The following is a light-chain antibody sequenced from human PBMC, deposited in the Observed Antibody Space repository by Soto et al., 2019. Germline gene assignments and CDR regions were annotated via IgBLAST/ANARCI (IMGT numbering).Light chain of an antibody. CDR2: DVS. V-gene: IGLV2-14*01. CDR1: SSDVGGYNY. Sequence: QSALTQPASVSGSPGQSITISCNGTSSDVGGYNYVSWYQQHPGKAPKLMIYDVSNRPSGVSNRCSGSKSGNTASLTISGLQAEDEADYYCSSYTSSSTLLFGGGTKLTVL. J-gene: IGLJ2*01. CDR3: SSYTSSSTLL.